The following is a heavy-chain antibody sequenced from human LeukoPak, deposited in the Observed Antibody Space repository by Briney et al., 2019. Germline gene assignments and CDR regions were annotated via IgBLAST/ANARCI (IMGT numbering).Heavy chain of an antibody. CDR3: ARTTEGYCRGRSCYSYYYYMDV. CDR1: GYSISSGYY. J-gene: IGHJ6*03. CDR2: IYYSGST. D-gene: IGHD2-15*01. V-gene: IGHV4-61*01. Sequence: SETLSLTCTVSGYSISSGYYWGWIRQPPGKGLEWIGYIYYSGSTNYNPSLKSRATISVDTSKNQFSLKLSSVTAADTAVYYCARTTEGYCRGRSCYSYYYYMDVWGKGTTVTVSS.